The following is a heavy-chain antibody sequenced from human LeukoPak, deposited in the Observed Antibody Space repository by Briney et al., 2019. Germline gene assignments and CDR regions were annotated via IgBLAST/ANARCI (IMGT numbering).Heavy chain of an antibody. J-gene: IGHJ4*02. CDR3: VYGDYPLTN. CDR2: LYSDGNT. D-gene: IGHD4-17*01. CDR1: GVSVTGNY. V-gene: IGHV3-66*01. Sequence: GGSLRISCAASGVSVTGNYWHWVRQAPGRAPEWVALLYSDGNTRYAASVTGRFTFSRDVAKSTLFLQMVNLRAEDTAQYYCVYGDYPLTNWGQGTLVAVSS.